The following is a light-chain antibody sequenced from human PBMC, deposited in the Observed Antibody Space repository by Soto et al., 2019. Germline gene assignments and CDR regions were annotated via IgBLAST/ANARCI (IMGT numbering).Light chain of an antibody. CDR2: GAS. Sequence: EIVMTQSPATLSVSPGERATLSCRASQSVSSNLAWYQQQPGRAPRLLIYGASTTATVIPAWFSGSGSGTEFTLTISSLQSEDFVDYYCQQYNTCAPTFGQGTRLEIK. J-gene: IGKJ5*01. CDR3: QQYNTCAPT. V-gene: IGKV3-15*01. CDR1: QSVSSN.